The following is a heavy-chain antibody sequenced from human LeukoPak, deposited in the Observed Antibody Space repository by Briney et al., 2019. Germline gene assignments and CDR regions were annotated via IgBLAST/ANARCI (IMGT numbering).Heavy chain of an antibody. CDR3: AKATGYSSGWAAFDI. V-gene: IGHV3-9*03. D-gene: IGHD6-19*01. CDR1: GFTFDDYA. J-gene: IGHJ3*02. CDR2: ISWNSGNI. Sequence: GGSLRLSCAASGFTFDDYAMLWVRQAPGKGLEWVSGISWNSGNIGYADSVKGRFTISRDNAKNSLYLQMNSLRAEDMALYYCAKATGYSSGWAAFDIWGQGTMVTVSS.